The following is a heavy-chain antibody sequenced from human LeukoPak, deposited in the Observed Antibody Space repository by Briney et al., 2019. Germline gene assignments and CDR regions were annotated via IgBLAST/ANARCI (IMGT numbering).Heavy chain of an antibody. Sequence: GGSLRLSCGASRFSFSTYAMNWVRQAPGKGLEWVSTISNSGDSAYYADSVKGRFTLSRDNSKNTLYLQMNSLRGDDTASYYCAKAKPLGFYGDYVGAFDIWGQGTMVTVSS. CDR3: AKAKPLGFYGDYVGAFDI. V-gene: IGHV3-23*01. CDR1: RFSFSTYA. D-gene: IGHD4-17*01. CDR2: ISNSGDSA. J-gene: IGHJ3*02.